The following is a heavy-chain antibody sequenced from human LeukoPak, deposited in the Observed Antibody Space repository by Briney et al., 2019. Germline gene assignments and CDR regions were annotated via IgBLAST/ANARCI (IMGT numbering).Heavy chain of an antibody. CDR2: ITANGARA. Sequence: GGSLRLSCAASGFTFSSNAMSWVRQAPGKGLEWVSVITANGARAYYADSVKGRFTISRDNPKNTLYLQMNSLRAEDTAVYYCAKDRLRYFDWLFDYWGQGTLVTVSS. CDR1: GFTFSSNA. D-gene: IGHD3-9*01. CDR3: AKDRLRYFDWLFDY. V-gene: IGHV3-23*01. J-gene: IGHJ4*02.